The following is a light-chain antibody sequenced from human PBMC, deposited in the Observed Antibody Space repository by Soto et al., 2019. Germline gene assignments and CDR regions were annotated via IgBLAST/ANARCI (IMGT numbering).Light chain of an antibody. CDR3: QHYNSYSEA. V-gene: IGKV1-5*03. Sequence: MTQSPSTLSGSVGDRVTITCRASQTISSWLAWYRQKPGKAPKLLIYKASTLKSGVPSRFSGSGSGTEFTLTISSLQPDDFATYYCQHYNSYSEAFGQGTKVDIK. J-gene: IGKJ1*01. CDR2: KAS. CDR1: QTISSW.